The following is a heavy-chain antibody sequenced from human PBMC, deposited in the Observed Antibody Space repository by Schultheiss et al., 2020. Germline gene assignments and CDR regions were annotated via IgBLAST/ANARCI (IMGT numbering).Heavy chain of an antibody. Sequence: SQTLSLTCAVYGGSFGGYYWSWIRQPPGKGLEWIGEINHGGSPNYNPSLKNRITMSVDTSRDQFSLKLSSVTAADTAVYYCARGNGDYGYYYYYGMDVWGQGTTVTGS. CDR1: GGSFGGYY. V-gene: IGHV4-34*01. D-gene: IGHD4-17*01. CDR2: INHGGSP. CDR3: ARGNGDYGYYYYYGMDV. J-gene: IGHJ6*02.